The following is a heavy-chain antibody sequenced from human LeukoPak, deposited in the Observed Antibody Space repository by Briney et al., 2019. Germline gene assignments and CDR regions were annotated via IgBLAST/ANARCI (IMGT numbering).Heavy chain of an antibody. V-gene: IGHV4-4*09. J-gene: IGHJ5*02. CDR1: GGSPTSYN. D-gene: IGHD5-12*01. CDR3: ARLRLFNWFDP. Sequence: AAPLFLTCTVGGGSPTSYNGWWLRQPARNGLEWIGYISTSASTNYNPSLKSRVTISADTSKNQFSLKLSTVTASDTAVYYCARLRLFNWFDPWGQGTLVTVSS. CDR2: ISTSAST.